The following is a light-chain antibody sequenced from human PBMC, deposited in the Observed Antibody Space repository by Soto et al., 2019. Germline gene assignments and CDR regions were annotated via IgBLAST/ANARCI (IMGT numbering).Light chain of an antibody. CDR1: SNDVGGYNY. CDR2: EVS. J-gene: IGLJ2*01. V-gene: IGLV2-14*01. CDR3: QSWGTGFQVV. Sequence: QSALTQPASVSGSPGQSITISCTGTSNDVGGYNYVSWYQHYPGKAPKLIISEVSHRPSGVSNRFSGSKSGNTASLTISGLQAEDEADYYCQSWGTGFQVVFGEGTKVTVL.